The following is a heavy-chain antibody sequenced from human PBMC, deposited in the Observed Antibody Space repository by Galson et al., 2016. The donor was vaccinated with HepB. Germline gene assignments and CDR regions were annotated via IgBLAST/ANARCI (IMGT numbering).Heavy chain of an antibody. D-gene: IGHD2-8*02. J-gene: IGHJ4*02. CDR2: IFPDDSDT. V-gene: IGHV5-51*01. CDR1: GYNFNTYW. Sequence: QSGAEVKKPGESLKISCKGSGYNFNTYWIGWVRQTPGKGLEWMAIIFPDDSDTRYRPSFQGQVTISVDKSINTAYLQWTSLEASDTAMYYCARHGTCTGGVCFDYWGQGALVTVSP. CDR3: ARHGTCTGGVCFDY.